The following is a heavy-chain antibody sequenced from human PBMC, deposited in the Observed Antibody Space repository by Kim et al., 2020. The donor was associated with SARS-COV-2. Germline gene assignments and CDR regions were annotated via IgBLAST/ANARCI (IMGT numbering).Heavy chain of an antibody. Sequence: SETLSLTCAVYGGSFSGYYWSWIRQPPGKGLEWIGEINHSGSTNYNPSLKSRVTISVDTSKNQFSLKLSSVTAADTAVYYCAKTLKYYYDSSGYYDPDAFDIWGQGTMVTVSS. CDR1: GGSFSGYY. V-gene: IGHV4-34*01. CDR3: AKTLKYYYDSSGYYDPDAFDI. CDR2: INHSGST. D-gene: IGHD3-22*01. J-gene: IGHJ3*02.